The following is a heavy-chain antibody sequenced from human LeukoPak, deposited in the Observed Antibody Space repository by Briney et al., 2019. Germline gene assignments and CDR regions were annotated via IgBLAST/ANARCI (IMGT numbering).Heavy chain of an antibody. Sequence: ASVKVSCKASGYTFTSYDINWVRQATGQGLEWMGWMNPNSGNTGYAQKFQGRVTMTRNTSISTAYMELSSLRSEDTAVYYCARDSVPFWSGPRRHDYWGQGTLVTVSS. D-gene: IGHD3-3*01. CDR2: MNPNSGNT. J-gene: IGHJ4*02. CDR1: GYTFTSYD. V-gene: IGHV1-8*01. CDR3: ARDSVPFWSGPRRHDY.